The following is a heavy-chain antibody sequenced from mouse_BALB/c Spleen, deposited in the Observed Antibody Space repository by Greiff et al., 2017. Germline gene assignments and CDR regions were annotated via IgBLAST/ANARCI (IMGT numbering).Heavy chain of an antibody. V-gene: IGHV5-6-5*01. CDR3: ARGDYDYPWFAY. D-gene: IGHD2-4*01. Sequence: EVQGVESGGGLVKPGGSLKLSCAASGFTFSSYAMSWVRQTPEKRLEWVASISSGGSTYYPDSVKGRFTISRDNARNILYLQMSSLRSEDTAMYYCARGDYDYPWFAYWGQGTLVTVSA. CDR2: ISSGGST. CDR1: GFTFSSYA. J-gene: IGHJ3*01.